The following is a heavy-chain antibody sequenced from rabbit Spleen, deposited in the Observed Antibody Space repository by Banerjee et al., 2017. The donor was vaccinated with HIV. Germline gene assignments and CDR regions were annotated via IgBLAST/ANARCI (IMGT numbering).Heavy chain of an antibody. D-gene: IGHD6-1*01. V-gene: IGHV1S40*01. J-gene: IGHJ6*01. CDR1: GVSFSSSSY. Sequence: QSLEETGGGLVKPGGTLTLTCTASGVSFSSSSYMCWVRQAPGKGLEWIACIDTGSSGFTYFATWAKGRFTCSKTSSTTVTLQMTRLTAADTATYFCARGIAYGYAGDAYPPYAMDLWGQGTLVTVS. CDR2: IDTGSSGFT. CDR3: ARGIAYGYAGDAYPPYAMDL.